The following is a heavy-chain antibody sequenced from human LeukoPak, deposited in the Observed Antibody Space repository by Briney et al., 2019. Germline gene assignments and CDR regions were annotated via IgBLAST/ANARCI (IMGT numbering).Heavy chain of an antibody. J-gene: IGHJ6*02. Sequence: ASVKVSCKASGGTFSSYAISWVRQAPGQGLEWMGGIIPIFGTANYAQKFQGRVTITADESTSTAYMELSSLRSEDTAVYYCARAAEGSGWYNYYYGMDAWGQGTTVTVSS. D-gene: IGHD6-19*01. CDR2: IIPIFGTA. CDR3: ARAAEGSGWYNYYYGMDA. V-gene: IGHV1-69*13. CDR1: GGTFSSYA.